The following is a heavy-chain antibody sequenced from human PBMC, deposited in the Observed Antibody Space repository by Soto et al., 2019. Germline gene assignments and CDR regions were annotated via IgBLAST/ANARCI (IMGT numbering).Heavy chain of an antibody. Sequence: QPGGSLRLSCAASGFTFSSYWMSWVRQAPGRGLEWVANINQDATRQSLVDSVEGRFSISRDNAKNSVYLQMNNLRVDDTAVYYCARVGLFDGNKPITLEFWGQGTLVTVSS. CDR3: ARVGLFDGNKPITLEF. V-gene: IGHV3-7*03. D-gene: IGHD3-10*01. CDR1: GFTFSSYW. CDR2: INQDATRQ. J-gene: IGHJ4*02.